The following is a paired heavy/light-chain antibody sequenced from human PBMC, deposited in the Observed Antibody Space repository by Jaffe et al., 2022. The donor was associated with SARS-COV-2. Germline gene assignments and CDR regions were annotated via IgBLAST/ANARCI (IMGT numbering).Light chain of an antibody. Sequence: DIQMTQSPSTLSASVGDRVTITCRASQSVSSWLAWYQQKPGKAPKLLIYKASNLENGVPSRFSGSGSGTEFILTISSLQPDDFATYYCQQYKSFALTFGGGTNVEI. CDR1: QSVSSW. V-gene: IGKV1-5*03. CDR3: QQYKSFALT. CDR2: KAS. J-gene: IGKJ4*01.
Heavy chain of an antibody. V-gene: IGHV3-23*01. CDR1: GFNFRLFA. Sequence: EVQLLESGGTLVQPGGSLRLSCVASGFNFRLFAMSWVRQAPGKGLEWVSGISGGGDSTYYADSVRGRFTLSRDNSRNTLYLQMDSLKVEDTAVYYCANPRVGETWNAFDFWGQGTMVTVSS. D-gene: IGHD1-26*01. J-gene: IGHJ3*01. CDR2: ISGGGDST. CDR3: ANPRVGETWNAFDF.